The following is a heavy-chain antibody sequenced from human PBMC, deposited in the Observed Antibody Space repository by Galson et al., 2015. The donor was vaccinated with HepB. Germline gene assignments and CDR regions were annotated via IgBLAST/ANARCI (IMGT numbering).Heavy chain of an antibody. J-gene: IGHJ3*02. D-gene: IGHD3-16*01. CDR1: GFTFSSYA. V-gene: IGHV3-11*03. Sequence: SLRLSCAASGFTFSSYAMSWVRQAPGKGLEWVSYISSSSSYTNYADSVKGRFTISRDNAKNSLYLQMNSLRAEDTAVYYCARRKGRYAADAFDIWGQGTMVTVSS. CDR2: ISSSSSYT. CDR3: ARRKGRYAADAFDI.